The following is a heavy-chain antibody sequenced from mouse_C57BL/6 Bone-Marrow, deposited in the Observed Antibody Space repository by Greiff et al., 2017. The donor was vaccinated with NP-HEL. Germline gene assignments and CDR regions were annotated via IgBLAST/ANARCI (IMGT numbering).Heavy chain of an antibody. CDR2: IYPRSGNT. D-gene: IGHD3-2*02. CDR3: ARHSSGYGYYAMDY. J-gene: IGHJ4*01. Sequence: QVQLQQSGAELARPGASVKLSCKASGYTFTSYGISWVKQRTGQGLEWIGEIYPRSGNTYYNEKFKGKATLTADKSSSTAYMGLRSLTSEDSAVYFCARHSSGYGYYAMDYWGQGTSVTVSS. CDR1: GYTFTSYG. V-gene: IGHV1-81*01.